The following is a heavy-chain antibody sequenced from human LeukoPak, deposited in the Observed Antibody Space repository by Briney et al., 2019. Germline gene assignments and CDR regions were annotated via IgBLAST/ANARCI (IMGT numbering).Heavy chain of an antibody. Sequence: GGSLRLPCAASGFTFSGYDMSWVRQAPGKGLEWVSYTSSSSSTIYYADSVKSRFTISRDNAKNSLYLQMNSLRAEDTAVYYCARDVGFYYGSGTYTREDALDVWGQGTMVTVSS. CDR2: TSSSSSTI. CDR1: GFTFSGYD. V-gene: IGHV3-48*04. J-gene: IGHJ3*01. CDR3: ARDVGFYYGSGTYTREDALDV. D-gene: IGHD3-10*01.